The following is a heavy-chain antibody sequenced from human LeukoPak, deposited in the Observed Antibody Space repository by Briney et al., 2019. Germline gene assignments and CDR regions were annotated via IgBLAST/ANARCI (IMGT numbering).Heavy chain of an antibody. D-gene: IGHD1-26*01. CDR2: IYYTGNT. Sequence: SETLSLTCTVSGGSISSYYWSWIRQPPGKGLEWIGYIYYTGNTNYNPSLKSRVTISVDTSKNQFSLKLSSVTAADTAVYYCARPGSGSYAWEPTRYFQHWGQGTLVTVSS. CDR3: ARPGSGSYAWEPTRYFQH. J-gene: IGHJ1*01. V-gene: IGHV4-59*12. CDR1: GGSISSYY.